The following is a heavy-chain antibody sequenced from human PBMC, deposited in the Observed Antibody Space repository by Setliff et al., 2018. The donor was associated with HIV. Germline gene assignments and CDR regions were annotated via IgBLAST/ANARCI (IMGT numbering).Heavy chain of an antibody. CDR3: AFLNTPGSDSSGYPPL. D-gene: IGHD3-22*01. J-gene: IGHJ4*02. V-gene: IGHV4-39*01. CDR1: GASINSGYDY. Sequence: KPSETLSLTCTVSGASINSGYDYWVWIRQPPGKGLQWIGSIYNSASTYYSPSLKRRVIMSVDTSKNQFSLKLSSVTAADTAVYYCAFLNTPGSDSSGYPPLWGQGTLVTVPQ. CDR2: IYNSAST.